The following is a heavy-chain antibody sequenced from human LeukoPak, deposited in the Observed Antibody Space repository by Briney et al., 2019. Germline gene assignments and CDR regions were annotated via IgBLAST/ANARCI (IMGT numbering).Heavy chain of an antibody. V-gene: IGHV3-21*01. Sequence: PGGSLRLSCAASGFTFSSYAMSWVRQAPGKGLEWVSSISSSSSYIYYADSVKGRFTISRDNAKNSLYLQMNSLRAEDTAVYYCAREVPLPGYCSSTSRYGSGGGWGQGTLVTVSS. CDR1: GFTFSSYA. D-gene: IGHD2-2*01. J-gene: IGHJ4*02. CDR2: ISSSSSYI. CDR3: AREVPLPGYCSSTSRYGSGGG.